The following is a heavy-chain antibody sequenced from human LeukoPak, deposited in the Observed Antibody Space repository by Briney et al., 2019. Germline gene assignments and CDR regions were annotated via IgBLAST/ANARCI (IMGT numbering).Heavy chain of an antibody. V-gene: IGHV3-74*01. D-gene: IGHD3-22*01. J-gene: IGHJ1*01. Sequence: GGSLRLSCAAAGFTFSNYWMHWVRQAPGKGLVWVSRIKSDGRTNYADSVKGRFTISRDNAKNTVSLQMNSLRAEDTGVYYCARAPSEIGGYYPEYFRHWGQGTLVTVSS. CDR2: IKSDGRT. CDR1: GFTFSNYW. CDR3: ARAPSEIGGYYPEYFRH.